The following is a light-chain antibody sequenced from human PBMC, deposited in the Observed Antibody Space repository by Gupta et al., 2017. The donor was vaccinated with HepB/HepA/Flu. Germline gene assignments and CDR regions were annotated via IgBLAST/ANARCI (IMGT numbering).Light chain of an antibody. V-gene: IGLV7-46*01. Sequence: QAVVTQEPSLTVSPGGTVTLTYGSSTGAGTSRHFPYWFQQKPGQPPRTLVYETSNKHSWTPARFSGSLLGGKAALTLSGAQPEDEAEYYCLLSSGGARVFGGGTKLTVL. J-gene: IGLJ3*02. CDR1: TGAGTSRHF. CDR3: LLSSGGARV. CDR2: ETS.